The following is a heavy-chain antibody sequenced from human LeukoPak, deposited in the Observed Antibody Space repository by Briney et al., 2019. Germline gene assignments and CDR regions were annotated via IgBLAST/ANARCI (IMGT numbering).Heavy chain of an antibody. CDR3: ERGGTYSSGLPGS. D-gene: IGHD5-18*01. V-gene: IGHV3-74*01. Sequence: GVSLRLSCAASGFTFSAYWMHWVRQAPGKGLVWVSRINIDGRSTNYADSVEGRFTISRDNAKNTLYLQMNTVRAEDTAVYYCERGGTYSSGLPGSWGQGTLVTVSS. J-gene: IGHJ5*02. CDR2: INIDGRST. CDR1: GFTFSAYW.